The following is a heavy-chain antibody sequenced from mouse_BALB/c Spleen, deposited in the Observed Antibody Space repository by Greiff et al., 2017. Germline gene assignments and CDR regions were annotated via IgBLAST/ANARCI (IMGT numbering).Heavy chain of an antibody. V-gene: IGHV5-6*01. J-gene: IGHJ4*01. CDR1: GFTFSSYG. D-gene: IGHD4-1*01. CDR3: ARQGFTGTRAMDY. CDR2: ISSGGSYT. Sequence: EVQVVESGGDLVKPGGSLKLSCAASGFTFSSYGMSWVRQTPDKRLEWVATISSGGSYTYYPDSVKGRFTISRDNAKNTLYLQMSSLKSEDTAMYYCARQGFTGTRAMDYWGQGTSVTVSS.